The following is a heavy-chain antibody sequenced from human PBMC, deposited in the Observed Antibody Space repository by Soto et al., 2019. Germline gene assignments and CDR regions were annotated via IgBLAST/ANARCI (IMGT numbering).Heavy chain of an antibody. D-gene: IGHD2-21*02. CDR3: AKGNGGGDVDL. Sequence: EVQLLESGGGLVQPGGSLRLSCEASGFTFGTYAMSWVRQAPGKGLDWVSGITGTGAHTYYTDSVKGRFTISRYKSKKPLYLQLNTLVADGTAVYYCAKGNGGGDVDLWGRGSLVTVSS. V-gene: IGHV3-23*01. CDR2: ITGTGAHT. CDR1: GFTFGTYA. J-gene: IGHJ2*01.